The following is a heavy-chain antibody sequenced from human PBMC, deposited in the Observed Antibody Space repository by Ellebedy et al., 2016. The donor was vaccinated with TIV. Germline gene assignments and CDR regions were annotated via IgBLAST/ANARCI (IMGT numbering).Heavy chain of an antibody. CDR2: ISGSGVST. Sequence: PGGSLRLSCVASGFTFRKYAMTWVRQAPGQGLEWVAAISGSGVSTYYADSVKGRFTISRDTSPSSLYLQMNSLRAGDTAIYYCAKFHGDYHPYYLDFWGQGTLVTVSS. V-gene: IGHV3-23*01. CDR3: AKFHGDYHPYYLDF. J-gene: IGHJ4*02. D-gene: IGHD4-17*01. CDR1: GFTFRKYA.